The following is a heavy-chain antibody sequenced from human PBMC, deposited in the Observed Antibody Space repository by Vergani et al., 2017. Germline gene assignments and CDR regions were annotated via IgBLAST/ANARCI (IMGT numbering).Heavy chain of an antibody. V-gene: IGHV4-59*02. D-gene: IGHD6-13*01. CDR1: GVSVTDYN. CDR2: LSTTGGA. Sequence: QVKLQESGPGLVKPSETLSLTCHVFGVSVTDYNCNWIRQAPGKGLEWIGSLSTTGGATHASHNPSLKSRVAISVDTSKSQFSLRLTTVTAADSASYYCAWDTHSWQRADRWGQGLLVSVSS. CDR3: AWDTHSWQRADR. J-gene: IGHJ5*02.